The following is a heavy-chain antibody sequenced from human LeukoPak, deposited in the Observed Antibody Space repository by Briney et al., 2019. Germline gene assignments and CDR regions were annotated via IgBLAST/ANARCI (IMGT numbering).Heavy chain of an antibody. D-gene: IGHD3-22*01. V-gene: IGHV3-23*01. Sequence: GGSVRLSCAASGFTLSSYAMSWVRQARAKGRECGSASSGRGGSTYCADAVKGRFTISRDNSKNTLYLQMNSLRAEETAVYYCAKESAVYDSSGYSYVGVGYYFDYWGQGTLVTVYS. CDR3: AKESAVYDSSGYSYVGVGYYFDY. CDR2: SSGRGGST. J-gene: IGHJ4*02. CDR1: GFTLSSYA.